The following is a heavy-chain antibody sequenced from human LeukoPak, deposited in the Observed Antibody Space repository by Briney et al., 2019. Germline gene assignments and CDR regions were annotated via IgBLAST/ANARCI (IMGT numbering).Heavy chain of an antibody. D-gene: IGHD3-9*01. Sequence: SETLSLTCTVSGDSLINFYWSWIRQPPGKGLEWIGYIYYSGTTNYNPSLKSRVTTSVETSKNQFSLKLRSVTAADTAVYYCARLKFDVLTGYYEALDYWGQGTLVTVSS. CDR1: GDSLINFY. V-gene: IGHV4-59*08. CDR2: IYYSGTT. CDR3: ARLKFDVLTGYYEALDY. J-gene: IGHJ4*02.